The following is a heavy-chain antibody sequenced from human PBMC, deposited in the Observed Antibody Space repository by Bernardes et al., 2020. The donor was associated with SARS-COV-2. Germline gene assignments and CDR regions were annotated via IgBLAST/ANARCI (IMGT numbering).Heavy chain of an antibody. Sequence: GSLRLSCAASGFTFSSYAMSWVRQAPGQGLAWVSAISGSGGSTYYADSVKGRFTISRDNSKNTLYLQMNSLRAEDTAVYYCAKDPYYDFWSGYYLDYWGQGTLVTVSS. J-gene: IGHJ4*02. CDR3: AKDPYYDFWSGYYLDY. V-gene: IGHV3-23*01. CDR2: ISGSGGST. CDR1: GFTFSSYA. D-gene: IGHD3-3*01.